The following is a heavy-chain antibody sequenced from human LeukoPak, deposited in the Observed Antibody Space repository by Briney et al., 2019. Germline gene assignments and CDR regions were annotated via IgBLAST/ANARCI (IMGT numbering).Heavy chain of an antibody. CDR1: GYSFFSYW. CDR2: IYPGDSDT. D-gene: IGHD2-15*01. Sequence: GESPKISCKGSGYSFFSYWIGWVRQMPGKGLEWLGIIYPGDSDTRYSPSFQGQVTISADKSISTAYLQWSSLKASDTAMYYCARPGYCSGGSCYGFDYWRQGTLVTVSS. CDR3: ARPGYCSGGSCYGFDY. V-gene: IGHV5-51*01. J-gene: IGHJ4*02.